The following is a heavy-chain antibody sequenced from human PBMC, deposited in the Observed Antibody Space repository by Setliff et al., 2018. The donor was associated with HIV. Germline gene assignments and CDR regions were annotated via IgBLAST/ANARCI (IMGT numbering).Heavy chain of an antibody. D-gene: IGHD3-10*01. CDR2: IYPSGNT. CDR3: ARGGEGEFLWFGNFSYYIDY. CDR1: GDSMDSRKW. J-gene: IGHJ4*02. Sequence: SETLSLTCVVSGDSMDSRKWWSWVRQTPGKGLEYIGTIYPSGNTIYNPSLKSRTTISIDKSTNQYSRKLSSMTAADTAVYYCARGGEGEFLWFGNFSYYIDYWGQGTLVTVSS. V-gene: IGHV4-4*02.